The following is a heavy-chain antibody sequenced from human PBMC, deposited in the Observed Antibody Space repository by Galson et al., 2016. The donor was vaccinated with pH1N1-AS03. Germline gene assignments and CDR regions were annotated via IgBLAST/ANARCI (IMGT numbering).Heavy chain of an antibody. CDR2: INPNNGVT. J-gene: IGHJ6*02. V-gene: IGHV1-2*04. CDR3: ARDPRGPCSSATCATTYYFGMDV. D-gene: IGHD2/OR15-2a*01. CDR1: GYTFTSYC. Sequence: SVKVSCKASGYTFTSYCMHWVRQAPGQGLEWMGWINPNNGVTNYAQKFQAWVTMTGDTSISTAYLELYGLKSDDTAVYYCARDPRGPCSSATCATTYYFGMDVWGQGTTVIVSS.